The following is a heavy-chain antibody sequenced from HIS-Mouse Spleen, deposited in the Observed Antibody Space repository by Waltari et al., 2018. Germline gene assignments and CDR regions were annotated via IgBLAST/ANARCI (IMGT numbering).Heavy chain of an antibody. CDR3: AREIPYSSSWYDWYFDL. D-gene: IGHD6-13*01. CDR1: GGSISISCYY. J-gene: IGHJ2*01. V-gene: IGHV4-39*07. Sequence: QLQLQESRPGLVKPSETLSLTCTVSGGSISISCYYWVWIRQPPGKGLEWIGSIYYSGSTYYNPSLKSRVTISVDTSKNQFSLKLSSVTAADTAVYYCAREIPYSSSWYDWYFDLWGRGTLVTVSS. CDR2: IYYSGST.